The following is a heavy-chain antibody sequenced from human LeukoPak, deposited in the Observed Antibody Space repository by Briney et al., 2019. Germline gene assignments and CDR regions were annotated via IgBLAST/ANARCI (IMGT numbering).Heavy chain of an antibody. CDR2: TCYRSKWYN. J-gene: IGHJ4*02. CDR3: ARDALFSSGWDRGFDY. V-gene: IGHV6-1*01. Sequence: QTLSLTCAISGDSVSSNSAAWNWIRQSPSRGLEWLGRTCYRSKWYNDYAVSVKSRITINPDTSKNQFSLQLNSVTPEDTAVYYCARDALFSSGWDRGFDYWGQGTLVTVSS. CDR1: GDSVSSNSAA. D-gene: IGHD6-19*01.